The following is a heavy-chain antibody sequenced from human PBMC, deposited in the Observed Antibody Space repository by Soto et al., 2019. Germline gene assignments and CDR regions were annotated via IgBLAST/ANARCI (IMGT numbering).Heavy chain of an antibody. CDR2: INSDGSST. J-gene: IGHJ6*02. D-gene: IGHD6-13*01. CDR3: ARGSSWYYYYYYGMDV. V-gene: IGHV3-74*01. Sequence: GGSLRLSCAASGFTFSSYWMHWVRQAPGKGLVWVSRINSDGSSTSYADSVKGRFTISRDNAKNTLYLQMNSLRAEDTAVYYCARGSSWYYYYYYGMDVWGQGTTVTVSS. CDR1: GFTFSSYW.